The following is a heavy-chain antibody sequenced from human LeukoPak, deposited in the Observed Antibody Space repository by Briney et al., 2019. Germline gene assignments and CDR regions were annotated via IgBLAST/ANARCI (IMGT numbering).Heavy chain of an antibody. Sequence: SETLSLTCTVSGDSISSYYWSWIRQPPGKGLEWIGYMYYSGSTNYNPSLKSRVTISVDTSKNQLSLKLSSVTAADTAVYYCARDRVIGSSWERYYFDYWGQGTLVTVSS. D-gene: IGHD6-13*01. CDR1: GDSISSYY. J-gene: IGHJ4*02. CDR2: MYYSGST. CDR3: ARDRVIGSSWERYYFDY. V-gene: IGHV4-59*12.